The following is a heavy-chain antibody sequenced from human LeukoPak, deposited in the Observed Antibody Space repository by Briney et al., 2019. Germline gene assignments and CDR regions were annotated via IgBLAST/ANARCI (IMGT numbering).Heavy chain of an antibody. J-gene: IGHJ4*02. V-gene: IGHV3-21*01. CDR2: ISSSSSYT. Sequence: PGGSLRLSCAASGFTFSSYSMNWVRQAPGKGLEWVSSISSSSSYTYYADSVKGRFTISRDNAKNSLYLQMSSLRAEDTAVYYCARWGSYYFPDYWGQGTLVTVSS. CDR3: ARWGSYYFPDY. D-gene: IGHD1-26*01. CDR1: GFTFSSYS.